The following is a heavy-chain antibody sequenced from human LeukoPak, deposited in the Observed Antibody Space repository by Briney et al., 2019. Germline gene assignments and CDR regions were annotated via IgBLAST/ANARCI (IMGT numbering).Heavy chain of an antibody. CDR3: AMNGQSGFSFDP. J-gene: IGHJ5*02. CDR2: IYYSGST. CDR1: GGSISSSSYY. V-gene: IGHV4-39*07. Sequence: SETLSLTCTVSGGSISSSSYYWGWIRQPPGKGLEWIGNIYYSGSTYYNPSLKSRVTISVDTSKNQFSLKLSSVTAADTAVYHCAMNGQSGFSFDPWGQGTLVTVSS. D-gene: IGHD1-26*01.